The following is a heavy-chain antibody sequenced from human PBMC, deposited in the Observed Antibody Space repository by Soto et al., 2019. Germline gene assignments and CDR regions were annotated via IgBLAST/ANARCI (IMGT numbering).Heavy chain of an antibody. V-gene: IGHV1-69*01. Sequence: QVQLVQSGAEVKKPGSSVKVSCKASGGTFSSYEITWVRQAPGQGLQWMGGIIPMFGTAKYGHNFQGRVTITADESTRTAYLELSSLRPDDTAVYYCAREKPLGTYYVDSWGQGTTVTVSS. J-gene: IGHJ4*03. CDR1: GGTFSSYE. CDR2: IIPMFGTA. D-gene: IGHD3-16*01. CDR3: AREKPLGTYYVDS.